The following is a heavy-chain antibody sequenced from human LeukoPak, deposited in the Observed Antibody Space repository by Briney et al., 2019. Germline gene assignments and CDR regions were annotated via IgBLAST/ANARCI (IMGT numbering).Heavy chain of an antibody. J-gene: IGHJ6*02. CDR3: VRDSYSNSAGYYYYYGMDV. V-gene: IGHV3-74*01. D-gene: IGHD6-6*01. CDR2: IGSDGTGT. CDR1: RFTFSSYW. Sequence: GGSLRLSCAASRFTFSSYWMHWVRQAPGKGLVWVSRIGSDGTGTSYADSVRGRFTISRDNAKNTLYLQMNSLRAEDTAVYYCVRDSYSNSAGYYYYYGMDVWGQGTTVTVSS.